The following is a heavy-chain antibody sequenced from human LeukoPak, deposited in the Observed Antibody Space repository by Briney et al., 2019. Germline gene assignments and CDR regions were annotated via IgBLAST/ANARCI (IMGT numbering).Heavy chain of an antibody. V-gene: IGHV3-33*01. CDR3: ARETSGNKDLVVVPTTIRYGMDV. CDR2: AYHDEWPGNSK. CDR1: GFIFSSYG. Sequence: GGSLRLSCAASGFIFSSYGMHWVRQAPGKGLEWVAVAYHDEWPGNSKYYVDSVKGRFTVSRDNSKNTLYLQMSSLRAEDTAVYYCARETSGNKDLVVVPTTIRYGMDVWGQGTTVSVSS. J-gene: IGHJ6*02. D-gene: IGHD2-2*01.